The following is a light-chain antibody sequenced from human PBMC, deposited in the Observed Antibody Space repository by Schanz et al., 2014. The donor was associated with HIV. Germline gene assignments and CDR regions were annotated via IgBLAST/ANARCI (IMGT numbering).Light chain of an antibody. CDR3: QSFDSSLSAVV. J-gene: IGLJ2*01. CDR1: TSDIGAYNY. V-gene: IGLV2-8*01. CDR2: EVN. Sequence: QSVLTQPPSASGSPGHSVTISCTGTTSDIGAYNYVSWYQLHPGRAPKLIIFEVNRRPSGVPNRFSGSKSGNTASLTVSGLLAEDEGDYYCQSFDSSLSAVVFGGGTKLTVL.